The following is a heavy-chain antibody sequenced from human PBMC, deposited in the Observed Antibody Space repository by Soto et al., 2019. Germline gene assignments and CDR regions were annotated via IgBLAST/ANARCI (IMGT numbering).Heavy chain of an antibody. V-gene: IGHV3-23*01. D-gene: IGHD4-4*01. Sequence: EVQRLESGGGLVQRGGSLRLSCAASGFPFSSYVMSWVRQAPGKGLEWVSGISGGGSNTFYADSVKGRFTISRDNSKNTLLLQMKSLGAEDTAVYYCAKDSNKYSSSLRGRYFDYWGQGIGVTVSS. J-gene: IGHJ4*02. CDR1: GFPFSSYV. CDR3: AKDSNKYSSSLRGRYFDY. CDR2: ISGGGSNT.